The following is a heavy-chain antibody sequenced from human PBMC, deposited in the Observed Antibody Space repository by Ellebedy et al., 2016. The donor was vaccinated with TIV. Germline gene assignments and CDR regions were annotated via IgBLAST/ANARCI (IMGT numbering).Heavy chain of an antibody. Sequence: AASVKVSCKASGYTFTDYRLDWVRQAPGHGLEWMGWINPNGGGIHYVQKFQGRGTMTGDTSISTAYLELSRLTSDDTAVYYCARDYWGSYEYWGQGTLVTVSS. J-gene: IGHJ4*02. CDR2: INPNGGGI. D-gene: IGHD1-26*01. CDR3: ARDYWGSYEY. CDR1: GYTFTDYR. V-gene: IGHV1-2*02.